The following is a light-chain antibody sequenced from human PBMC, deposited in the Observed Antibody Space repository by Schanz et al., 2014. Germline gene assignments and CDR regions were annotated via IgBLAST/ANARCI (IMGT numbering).Light chain of an antibody. J-gene: IGKJ2*02. Sequence: DIQLTQSPSSLSASLGDRVTITCRASRSVDAYLNWYQQKPGKPPKLLISAVSNLQSGVPSRFSGSGSGTDFTLTISCLQSEDFATYYCQQYDTYCTFGQGTKLEIK. CDR1: RSVDAY. V-gene: IGKV1-39*01. CDR2: AVS. CDR3: QQYDTYCT.